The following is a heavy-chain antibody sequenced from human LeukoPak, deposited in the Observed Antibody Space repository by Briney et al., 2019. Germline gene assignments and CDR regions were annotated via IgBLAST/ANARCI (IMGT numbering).Heavy chain of an antibody. D-gene: IGHD3-10*01. V-gene: IGHV4-61*01. CDR1: GGSVSSGSYY. J-gene: IGHJ4*02. Sequence: SETLSLTCTVSGGSVSSGSYYWSWIRRPPGKGLEWIGYIYYRGSTNYNPSLKSRVTISVDTSKNQFSLKLSSVTAADTAVYYCASGGPYYYGSGSYPHWGQGTLVTVSS. CDR3: ASGGPYYYGSGSYPH. CDR2: IYYRGST.